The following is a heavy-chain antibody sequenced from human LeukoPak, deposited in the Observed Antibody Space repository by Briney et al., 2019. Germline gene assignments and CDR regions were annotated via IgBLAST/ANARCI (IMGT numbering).Heavy chain of an antibody. J-gene: IGHJ4*02. CDR3: ARDFNPYYYDSSGYSQ. CDR1: GYTFTGYY. CDR2: INPNSGGT. V-gene: IGHV1-2*02. Sequence: ASVKVSCKASGYTFTGYYMHWVRQAPGQELEWMGWINPNSGGTNYAQKFQGRVTVTRDTSISTAYMELSRLRSDDTAVYYCARDFNPYYYDSSGYSQWGQGTLVTVSS. D-gene: IGHD3-22*01.